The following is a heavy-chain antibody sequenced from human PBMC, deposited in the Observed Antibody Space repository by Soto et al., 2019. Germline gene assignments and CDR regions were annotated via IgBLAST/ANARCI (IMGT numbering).Heavy chain of an antibody. CDR3: ARDHSGYPYYDYGMDV. CDR2: IYYSGST. CDR1: GGSISSGGYY. V-gene: IGHV4-31*03. Sequence: QVKLQESGPGLVKPSQTLSLTCTVSGGSISSGGYYWSWIRQHPGKGLEWIGYIYYSGSTYYNPSLKSRVTISVDTSKNQFSLKLSSVTAADTAVYYCARDHSGYPYYDYGMDVWGQGTTVTVSS. J-gene: IGHJ6*02. D-gene: IGHD5-12*01.